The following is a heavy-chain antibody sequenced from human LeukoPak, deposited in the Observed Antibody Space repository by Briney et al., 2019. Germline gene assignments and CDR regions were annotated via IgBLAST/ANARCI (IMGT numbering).Heavy chain of an antibody. CDR2: IGSTSSTI. Sequence: PGGSLRLSCAASGFTFSTYSMNWVRQAPGKGLEWVSYIGSTSSTIYYADSVKGRFTLSRQNAKNSLYPQMNSLRAKDTAVYLSARVNPRRLYDSQARDTFDLWGKGTMVTVSS. CDR3: ARVNPRRLYDSQARDTFDL. D-gene: IGHD3-22*01. CDR1: GFTFSTYS. J-gene: IGHJ3*01. V-gene: IGHV3-48*01.